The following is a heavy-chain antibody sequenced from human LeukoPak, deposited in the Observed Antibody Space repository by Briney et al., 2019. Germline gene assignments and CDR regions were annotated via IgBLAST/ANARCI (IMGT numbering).Heavy chain of an antibody. Sequence: GGSLRLSCAASGFTFSSYAMHWVRQAPGKGLEWVAVISYDGSNKYYADSVKGRFTISRDNSKNTLYLQMNSLRAEDTAVYYCLGHTENEEMATRNWFDPWGQGTLVTVSS. J-gene: IGHJ5*02. CDR3: LGHTENEEMATRNWFDP. CDR1: GFTFSSYA. V-gene: IGHV3-30-3*01. D-gene: IGHD5-24*01. CDR2: ISYDGSNK.